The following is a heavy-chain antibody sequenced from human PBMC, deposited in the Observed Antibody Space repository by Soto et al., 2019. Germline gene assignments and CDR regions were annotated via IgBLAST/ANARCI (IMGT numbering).Heavy chain of an antibody. CDR1: GGSFSGYY. J-gene: IGHJ3*02. CDR3: ALCRYSSNWSDAFDI. Sequence: QVQLQQWGAGLLKPSETLSLTCAVYGGSFSGYYWSWIRQPPGKGLEWIGEINHSGSTNYNPSLKSRFTISVDSSKNQFSRKLSSVTAAHMAAYYCALCRYSSNWSDAFDIWGQGTMVTVSS. CDR2: INHSGST. D-gene: IGHD6-13*01. V-gene: IGHV4-34*01.